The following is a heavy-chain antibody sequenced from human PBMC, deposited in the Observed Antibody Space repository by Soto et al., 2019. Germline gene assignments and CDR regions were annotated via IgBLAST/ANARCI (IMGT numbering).Heavy chain of an antibody. CDR3: ARGTSGYQPLDY. D-gene: IGHD3-22*01. J-gene: IGHJ4*02. Sequence: PSETLSLTCTVSGGSVSSGSYYWNWIRQPPGKGLEWIGYIYYSGSTNYNPSLKSRVTISVDTSKNQFSLKLSSVTAADTAVYYCARGTSGYQPLDYWGQGTLVTVSS. CDR2: IYYSGST. CDR1: GGSVSSGSYY. V-gene: IGHV4-61*01.